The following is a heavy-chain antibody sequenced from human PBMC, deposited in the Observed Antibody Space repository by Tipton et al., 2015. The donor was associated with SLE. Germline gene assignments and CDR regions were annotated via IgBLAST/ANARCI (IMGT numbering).Heavy chain of an antibody. D-gene: IGHD6-19*01. V-gene: IGHV4-39*07. J-gene: IGHJ5*02. CDR2: ISYSGST. CDR1: GGSISSSSYY. CDR3: ARDLSSGWDR. Sequence: TLSLTCTVSGGSISSSSYYWGWIRQPPGKGLEWIGSISYSGSTFYNPSLKSRVTISVDTSKNQFSLKLNSVTPEDTAVYYCARDLSSGWDRWGQGTLVTVSS.